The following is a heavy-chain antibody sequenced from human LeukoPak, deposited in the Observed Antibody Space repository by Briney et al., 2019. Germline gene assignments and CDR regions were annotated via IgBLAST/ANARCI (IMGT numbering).Heavy chain of an antibody. CDR2: ISPNSSGT. J-gene: IGHJ4*02. CDR3: ARVAPRESGYSYQGFDY. CDR1: GYTFTGYY. Sequence: ASVRVSCKASGYTFTGYYMNWVRQAPGQGLEWMGWISPNSSGTNYAQTFQGRVTLTRDTSISTAYMELSRLRSDDTAVYYCARVAPRESGYSYQGFDYWGQGTLVTVSS. D-gene: IGHD5-18*01. V-gene: IGHV1-2*02.